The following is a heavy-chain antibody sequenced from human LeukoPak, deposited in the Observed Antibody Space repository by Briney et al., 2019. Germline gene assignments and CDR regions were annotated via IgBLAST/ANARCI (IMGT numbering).Heavy chain of an antibody. CDR1: GFTVA. CDR3: ARGRIAARRPGDFQH. Sequence: PGGSLRLSCAASGFTVAIHWVRQAPGKGLEWVSYISSSSSYIYYADSVKGRFTISRDNAKNSLYLQMNSLRAEDTAVYYCARGRIAARRPGDFQHWGQGTLVTVSS. V-gene: IGHV3-21*05. D-gene: IGHD6-6*01. CDR2: ISSSSSYI. J-gene: IGHJ1*01.